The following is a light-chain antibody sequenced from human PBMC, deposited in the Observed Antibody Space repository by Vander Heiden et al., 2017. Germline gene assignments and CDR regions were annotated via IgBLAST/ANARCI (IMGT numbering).Light chain of an antibody. V-gene: IGLV1-40*01. CDR2: GNS. Sequence: QSVLTPPPSVSGAPGQRVTISCPGSSSNIGAGYDVHWYQQLPGTAPNLLSYGNSNRPSGVPDRFAGYKSGTSASLATTGLQAEDEADYYGPCYDSRRSGAVFGGGTKLTVL. CDR1: SSNIGAGYD. J-gene: IGLJ3*02. CDR3: PCYDSRRSGAV.